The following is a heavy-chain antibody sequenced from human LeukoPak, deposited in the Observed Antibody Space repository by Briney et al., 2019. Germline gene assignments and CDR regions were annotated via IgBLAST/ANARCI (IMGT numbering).Heavy chain of an antibody. V-gene: IGHV5-51*01. D-gene: IGHD2-15*01. Sequence: GESLKISCKGSGYSFTSYWIGWVRQMPGKGLEWMGIIYPTDSDARYSPSFQGQVTISADKSIGTAYLQWSSLKASDTAMYYCARHGDMDEGYCSGGSCYGFDYWGQGTLVTVSS. CDR2: IYPTDSDA. J-gene: IGHJ4*02. CDR3: ARHGDMDEGYCSGGSCYGFDY. CDR1: GYSFTSYW.